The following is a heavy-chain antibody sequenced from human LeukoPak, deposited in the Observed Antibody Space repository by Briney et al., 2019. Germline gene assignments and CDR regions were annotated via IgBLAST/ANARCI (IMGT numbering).Heavy chain of an antibody. J-gene: IGHJ5*02. D-gene: IGHD5-18*01. V-gene: IGHV1-18*04. Sequence: ASVKVSCKASGYTFSDYYLHWVRQAPGQGLEWMGWISGYNGNTKYAQKLQGRVTMTTDTSTSTAYMELRSLRSDDTSVYYCARVSPHRKISYGYQNWFDTWGQGTLVTVSS. CDR3: ARVSPHRKISYGYQNWFDT. CDR2: ISGYNGNT. CDR1: GYTFSDYY.